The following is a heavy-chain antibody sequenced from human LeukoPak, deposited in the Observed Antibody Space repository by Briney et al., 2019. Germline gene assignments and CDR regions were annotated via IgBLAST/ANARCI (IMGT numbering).Heavy chain of an antibody. Sequence: SETLSLTCTVSGGSISSSSYYWGWIRQPPGKGLEWIGSIYYSGSTYYNPSLKSRVTISVDTSKNQFSLKLSSVTAADTAVYYCARMGRGATYDPWGQGTLATVSS. CDR1: GGSISSSSYY. J-gene: IGHJ5*02. CDR2: IYYSGST. V-gene: IGHV4-39*01. CDR3: ARMGRGATYDP. D-gene: IGHD1-26*01.